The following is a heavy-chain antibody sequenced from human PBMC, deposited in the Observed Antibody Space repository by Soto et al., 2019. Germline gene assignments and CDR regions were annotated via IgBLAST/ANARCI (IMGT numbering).Heavy chain of an antibody. D-gene: IGHD1-26*01. CDR2: IHYFGST. CDR3: ARGGSYVGFDS. Sequence: SETLSLTCTVSGGSLNSSSHYWSWVRQPPGKGLEWIGYIHYFGSTKYNPSLESRVVISVDTSKNQFSLKVPSVTAADTAIYFCARGGSYVGFDSWGQGARVTVSS. V-gene: IGHV4-61*01. J-gene: IGHJ4*02. CDR1: GGSLNSSSHY.